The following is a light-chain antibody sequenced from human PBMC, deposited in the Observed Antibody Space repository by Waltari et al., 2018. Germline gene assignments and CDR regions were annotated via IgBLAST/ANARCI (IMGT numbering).Light chain of an antibody. Sequence: QSALTQPASVSGSPGQSITISCTGTSSDVGGYNYVSWYQMHPCKAPKLMIYEVSNRPSAVSNRFSGSKSGNTASLTISGLQAEDEADYYCSSYTSSSTPVVFGGGTKLTVL. J-gene: IGLJ2*01. V-gene: IGLV2-14*01. CDR2: EVS. CDR3: SSYTSSSTPVV. CDR1: SSDVGGYNY.